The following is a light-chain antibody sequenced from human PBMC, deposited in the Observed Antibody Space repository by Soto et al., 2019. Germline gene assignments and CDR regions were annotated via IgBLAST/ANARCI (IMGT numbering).Light chain of an antibody. Sequence: DIVMTQSPATLSVSPGESATLSCRASQSVRTNLAWYQQKPGQAPRLLIYDASNRATGIPARFSGSGSGTDFTLTISRLEPEDFAVYYCRQYGSSGTFGQGTKVDI. CDR3: RQYGSSGT. CDR1: QSVRTN. V-gene: IGKV3D-15*01. CDR2: DAS. J-gene: IGKJ1*01.